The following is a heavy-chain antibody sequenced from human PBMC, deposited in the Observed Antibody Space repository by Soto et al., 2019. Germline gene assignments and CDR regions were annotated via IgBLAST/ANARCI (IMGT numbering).Heavy chain of an antibody. J-gene: IGHJ5*02. CDR2: IYYSGST. CDR1: GGSISSYY. D-gene: IGHD3-3*01. Sequence: KLPKTLSLTCTVSGGSISSYYWSWIRQPPGKGLEWIGYIYYSGSTNYNPSLKSRVTISVDTSKNQFSLKLSSVTAADTAVYYCARASAPLGYDFWSGYFLYNWFDPWGQGTLVTVSS. V-gene: IGHV4-59*01. CDR3: ARASAPLGYDFWSGYFLYNWFDP.